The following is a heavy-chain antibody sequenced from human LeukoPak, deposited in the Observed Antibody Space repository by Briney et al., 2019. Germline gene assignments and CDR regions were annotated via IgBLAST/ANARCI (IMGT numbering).Heavy chain of an antibody. J-gene: IGHJ6*03. CDR3: ARRSNCGGDCYSFQGPYYYYYMDV. V-gene: IGHV1-46*01. CDR2: INPSGSST. D-gene: IGHD2-21*02. Sequence: ASVKVSCKASGYTFTNYYMHWVRQAPGQGLEWVAIINPSGSSTTYAQKFQGRVTMTRDMSTSTVYMELSSLRSEDTAVYYCARRSNCGGDCYSFQGPYYYYYMDVWGKGTTVTVSS. CDR1: GYTFTNYY.